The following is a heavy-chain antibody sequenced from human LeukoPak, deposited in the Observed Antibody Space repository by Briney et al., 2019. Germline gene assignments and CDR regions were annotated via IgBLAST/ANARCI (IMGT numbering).Heavy chain of an antibody. D-gene: IGHD3-9*01. Sequence: ASVKLSCKASGYSFTSYGISWVRQAPGQGLEWMGWISAYNGNTKYAQKLQGRVTMTTDTSTSTAYMELRSLRSDDTAVYYCASPTYDVLTGDAFDIWGQGTMVTVSS. J-gene: IGHJ3*02. CDR3: ASPTYDVLTGDAFDI. CDR2: ISAYNGNT. V-gene: IGHV1-18*01. CDR1: GYSFTSYG.